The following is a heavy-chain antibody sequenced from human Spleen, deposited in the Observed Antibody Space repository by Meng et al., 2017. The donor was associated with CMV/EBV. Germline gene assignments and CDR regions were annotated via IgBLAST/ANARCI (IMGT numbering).Heavy chain of an antibody. Sequence: GGTFSSYAISWGRQAPGQGLEGMGGIIPIFGTANYAQKFQGRVTITTDESTSTAYMELSSLRSEDTAVYYCARVHGVVPAANYYFDYWGQGTLVTVSS. D-gene: IGHD2-2*01. V-gene: IGHV1-69*05. CDR3: ARVHGVVPAANYYFDY. J-gene: IGHJ4*02. CDR2: IIPIFGTA. CDR1: GGTFSSYA.